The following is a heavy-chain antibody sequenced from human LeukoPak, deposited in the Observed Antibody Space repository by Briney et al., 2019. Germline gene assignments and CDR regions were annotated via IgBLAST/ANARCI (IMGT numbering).Heavy chain of an antibody. D-gene: IGHD2-2*01. CDR3: AKDGYCSSTSCYPAPY. V-gene: IGHV3-23*01. CDR1: GFTFSSYA. Sequence: GGSLRLSCAASGFTFSSYAMSWVRQAPGKGLEWVSAISGSGSGSGGSTYYADSVKGRFTISRDNSNNTLYPQMNSLRAEDTAVYYCAKDGYCSSTSCYPAPYWGQGTLVTVSS. J-gene: IGHJ4*02. CDR2: ISGSGSGSGGST.